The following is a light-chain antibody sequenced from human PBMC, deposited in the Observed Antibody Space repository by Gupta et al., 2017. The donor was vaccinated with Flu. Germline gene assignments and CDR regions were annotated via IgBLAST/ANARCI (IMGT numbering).Light chain of an antibody. J-gene: IGLJ3*02. CDR2: MNN. Sequence: RVTISCSGSSSNIGKNFVFWYQQLPGAAPTLIIYMNNQRLSGVPDRFSGSKSGTSASLAISGLRSDDEATYYCASWDASVSGWVFGGGTKLTVL. CDR3: ASWDASVSGWV. V-gene: IGLV1-47*01. CDR1: SSNIGKNF.